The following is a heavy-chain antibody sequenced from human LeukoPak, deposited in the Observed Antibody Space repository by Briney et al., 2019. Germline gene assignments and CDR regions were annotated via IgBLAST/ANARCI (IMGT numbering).Heavy chain of an antibody. CDR2: IIPIFGTA. V-gene: IGHV1-69*05. CDR3: ARGQGSYDPYYYMDV. Sequence: SVKVSCKASGGTFSSYAISWVRQAPGQGLEWMGGIIPIFGTANYAQKFQGRVTITTDESTSTAYMELSSLRSEDTAVYYCARGQGSYDPYYYMDVWGKGTTVTVSS. CDR1: GGTFSSYA. J-gene: IGHJ6*03. D-gene: IGHD5-12*01.